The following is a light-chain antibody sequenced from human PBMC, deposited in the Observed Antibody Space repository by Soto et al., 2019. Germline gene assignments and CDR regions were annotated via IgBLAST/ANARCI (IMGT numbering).Light chain of an antibody. J-gene: IGKJ1*01. V-gene: IGKV1-5*01. Sequence: DIQMTQSPSTLSASVGDRVTITCRASQSISGWLAWYQQKPGKAPKLLIYDVSSLESGVPSRFSGSGYGTEFTLAISTLQPDDFATYYCQQYNSYPWTFGQGTKVDI. CDR2: DVS. CDR1: QSISGW. CDR3: QQYNSYPWT.